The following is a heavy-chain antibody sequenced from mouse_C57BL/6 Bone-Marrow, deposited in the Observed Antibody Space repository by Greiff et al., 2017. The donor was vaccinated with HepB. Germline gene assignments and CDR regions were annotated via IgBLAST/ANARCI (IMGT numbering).Heavy chain of an antibody. J-gene: IGHJ4*01. CDR2: IHPNSGST. D-gene: IGHD1-1*01. V-gene: IGHV1-64*01. CDR3: ARLQYYGSSYYAMDY. Sequence: QVQLQQPGAELVKPGASVKLSCKASGYTFTSYWMHWVKQRPGQGLEWIGMIHPNSGSTNYNEKFKSKATLTVDKSSSTAYMQLSSLTSEDSAVYYCARLQYYGSSYYAMDYWGQGTSVTVSS. CDR1: GYTFTSYW.